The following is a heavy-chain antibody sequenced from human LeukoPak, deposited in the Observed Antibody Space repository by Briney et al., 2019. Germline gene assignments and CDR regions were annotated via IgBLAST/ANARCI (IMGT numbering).Heavy chain of an antibody. Sequence: SETLSLTCTVSGGPISSHYWSWIRQPPGEGLEWIGYISYSGRINYNPSLKSRVTLSLDTSKNRFSLTLTSVTAADTAVYYCARGAGCWDYWGQGTLVTVSS. CDR3: ARGAGCWDY. J-gene: IGHJ4*02. CDR1: GGPISSHY. V-gene: IGHV4-59*11. D-gene: IGHD3-10*01. CDR2: ISYSGRI.